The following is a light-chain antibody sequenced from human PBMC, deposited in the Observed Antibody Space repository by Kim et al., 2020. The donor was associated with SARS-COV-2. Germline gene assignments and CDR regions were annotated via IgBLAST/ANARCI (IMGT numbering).Light chain of an antibody. CDR1: QILRNN. CDR3: KQYNNWPFT. CDR2: GSS. J-gene: IGKJ3*01. V-gene: IGKV3-15*01. Sequence: DIVMTQSPATLSVCPGERATLSCRASQILRNNLAWYQQKPGQVLRLLIYGSSIRATDIPARFSGSGSGTEYTLTIDSLQSDDFAVYYCKQYNNWPFTFGPGTKVDIK.